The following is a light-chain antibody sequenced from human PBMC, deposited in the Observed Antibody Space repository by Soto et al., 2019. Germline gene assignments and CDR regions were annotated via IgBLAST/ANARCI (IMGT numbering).Light chain of an antibody. Sequence: IVMSQSPSTLSVPQGERVSLSCRASQSVDINLAWYQQKPGQAPRLLIYGASTRATDMPGRFSGRGSGTEFTLTISSLQSEDFAVYYCQQYRNWPRTFGQGAKV. V-gene: IGKV3-15*01. CDR1: QSVDIN. J-gene: IGKJ1*01. CDR3: QQYRNWPRT. CDR2: GAS.